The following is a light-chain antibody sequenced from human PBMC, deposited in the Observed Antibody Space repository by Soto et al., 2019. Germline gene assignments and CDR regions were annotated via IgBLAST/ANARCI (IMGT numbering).Light chain of an antibody. CDR2: YYSDSDK. CDR3: MIWPSNAYVV. V-gene: IGLV5-37*01. CDR1: SDINVGSYN. J-gene: IGLJ2*01. Sequence: QPVLTQPPSSSASPGESASLTCTLPSDINVGSYNIYWYQQKPGSPPRYLLYYYSDSDKGQGSGVPSRFSGSKDASANTGILLSSGLQSEDEADYYCMIWPSNAYVVFGGGTKLTVL.